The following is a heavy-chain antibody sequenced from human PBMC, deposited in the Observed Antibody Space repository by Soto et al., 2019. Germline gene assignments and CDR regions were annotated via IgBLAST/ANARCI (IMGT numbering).Heavy chain of an antibody. Sequence: EVQLVESGGGLVQPGGSLRLSCAASGFTVSSNYMSWVRQAPGKGLEWASVIYSGGTTYYADSVKGRFTISRDNSKNTLYLQMSSLRAEDTAVYYCAREGVAYCGGDCYVFDYWGQGTLVTVSS. CDR3: AREGVAYCGGDCYVFDY. J-gene: IGHJ4*02. CDR1: GFTVSSNY. CDR2: IYSGGTT. V-gene: IGHV3-66*01. D-gene: IGHD2-21*02.